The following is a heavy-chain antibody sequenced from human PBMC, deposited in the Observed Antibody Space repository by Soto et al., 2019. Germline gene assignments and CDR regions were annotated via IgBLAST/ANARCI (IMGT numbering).Heavy chain of an antibody. V-gene: IGHV1-46*01. CDR1: GYNFLIHY. CDR2: LNPKDGST. D-gene: IGHD2-15*01. J-gene: IGHJ4*02. Sequence: QVRLVQSGAEVKKPGASVKISCKTSGYNFLIHYIQCVRQAPGQGPEWMGRLNPKDGSTKYAQNFQGIVVMSRDTSANTVDMEQNSLRSEDSVVYYCARTDCLYGRCYGFFDFWGQGTLVTGST. CDR3: ARTDCLYGRCYGFFDF.